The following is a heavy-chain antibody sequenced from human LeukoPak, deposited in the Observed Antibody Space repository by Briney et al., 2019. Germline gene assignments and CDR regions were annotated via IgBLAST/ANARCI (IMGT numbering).Heavy chain of an antibody. D-gene: IGHD3-3*01. J-gene: IGHJ6*02. Sequence: ASVKVSCKASGYTFTSYGISWVRQAPGQGLEWMGWISAYNGNTNYAQKLQGRVTMTTDTSTSTAYMELRSLRSDDTAVYYCARDPGLGGSLEWLLSSYYYGMDVWGQGTTVTVSS. V-gene: IGHV1-18*01. CDR3: ARDPGLGGSLEWLLSSYYYGMDV. CDR1: GYTFTSYG. CDR2: ISAYNGNT.